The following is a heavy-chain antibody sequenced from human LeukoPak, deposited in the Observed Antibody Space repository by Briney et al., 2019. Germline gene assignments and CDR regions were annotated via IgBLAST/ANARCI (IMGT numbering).Heavy chain of an antibody. J-gene: IGHJ5*02. V-gene: IGHV1-2*02. CDR1: GYTFTGYY. CDR3: ARSYDFWSGPPFDP. D-gene: IGHD3-3*01. Sequence: ASVKVSCKASGYTFTGYYIQWVRQAPGQGLEWMGWINPNSGGTKYAQKFQGRVTLTRDTSISTAYMELSRLRCDDTAVYYCARSYDFWSGPPFDPWGQGTLVTVSS. CDR2: INPNSGGT.